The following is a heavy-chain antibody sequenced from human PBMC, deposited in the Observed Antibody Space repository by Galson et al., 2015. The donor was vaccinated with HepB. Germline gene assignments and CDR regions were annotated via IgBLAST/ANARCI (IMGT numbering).Heavy chain of an antibody. Sequence: SVKVSCKASGGTFSSYAISWVRQAPGQGLEWMGGIIPIFGTANYAQKFKGRVTITSVSTAYLQISSLKAEDTAVYYCARDQYDSSGYYHHWGQGTLVTVSS. D-gene: IGHD3-22*01. CDR1: GGTFSSYA. J-gene: IGHJ4*02. CDR2: IIPIFGTA. CDR3: ARDQYDSSGYYHH. V-gene: IGHV1-69*13.